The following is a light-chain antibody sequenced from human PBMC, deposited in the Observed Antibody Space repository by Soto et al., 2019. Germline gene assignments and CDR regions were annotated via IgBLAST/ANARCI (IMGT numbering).Light chain of an antibody. CDR1: QSVSSN. CDR3: QQFNNWQVT. J-gene: IGKJ1*01. Sequence: IVMTQSPATLSVSPGERASLSCRASQSVSSNLAWYQQKPGQAPRLLISSAFTRATGIPARFSGSGSGTEFTLTLSSLQSEDFAVYCCQQFNNWQVTFGQGTKVDI. CDR2: SAF. V-gene: IGKV3-15*01.